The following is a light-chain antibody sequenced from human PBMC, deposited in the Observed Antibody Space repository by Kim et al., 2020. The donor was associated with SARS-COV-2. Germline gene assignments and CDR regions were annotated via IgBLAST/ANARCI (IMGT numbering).Light chain of an antibody. CDR3: ISYARGSSLL. CDR1: SRNIGAYDC. J-gene: IGLJ3*02. Sequence: ITISCTGSSRNIGAYDCVCWYQQLPDRAPKLIIYGVDDRPSGVSSRFSASMSGHTASLTISGLQAEDEADYFCISYARGSSLLFGGGTQLTVL. V-gene: IGLV2-14*03. CDR2: GVD.